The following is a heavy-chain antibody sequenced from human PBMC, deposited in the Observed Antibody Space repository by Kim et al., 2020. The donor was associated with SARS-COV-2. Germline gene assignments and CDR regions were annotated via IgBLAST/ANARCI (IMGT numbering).Heavy chain of an antibody. CDR3: ASKDPRQQLVFYYGMDV. CDR2: IIPIFGTA. CDR1: GGTFSSYA. D-gene: IGHD6-13*01. J-gene: IGHJ6*02. Sequence: SVKVSCKASGGTFSSYAISWVRQAPGQGLEWMGGIIPIFGTANYAQKFQGRVTITADESTSTAYMELSSLRSEDTAVYYCASKDPRQQLVFYYGMDVWGQGTTVTVSS. V-gene: IGHV1-69*13.